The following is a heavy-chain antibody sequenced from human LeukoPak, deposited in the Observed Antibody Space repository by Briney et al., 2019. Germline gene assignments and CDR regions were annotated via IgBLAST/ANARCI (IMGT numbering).Heavy chain of an antibody. J-gene: IGHJ6*03. CDR2: IYSSGNT. CDR3: ARRPTTVRRFYYYYYMDV. D-gene: IGHD4-17*01. V-gene: IGHV4-4*07. Sequence: PSETLSLTCTVSGVSISSYFWTWIRQPAGKGLEWIGRIYSSGNTDYNPSLKRRVTMSVDTSKNQFSLKLSSVTAADTAVYYCARRPTTVRRFYYYYYMDVWGKGTTVTISS. CDR1: GVSISSYF.